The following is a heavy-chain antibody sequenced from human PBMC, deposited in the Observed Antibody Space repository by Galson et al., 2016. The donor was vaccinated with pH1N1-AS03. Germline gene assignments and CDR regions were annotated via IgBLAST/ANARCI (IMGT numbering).Heavy chain of an antibody. CDR2: VYYRGST. J-gene: IGHJ4*02. CDR1: GDSIINYY. CDR3: ARTVVAGWGYYFDY. Sequence: SETLSLTCTASGDSIINYYWSWIRQSPGKALEWIGYVYYRGSTSYNPSLKSRVTISVDTSKNQFSLNLGSVTAADTAVYYCARTVVAGWGYYFDYWGQGTLVTVSS. D-gene: IGHD6-19*01. V-gene: IGHV4-59*01.